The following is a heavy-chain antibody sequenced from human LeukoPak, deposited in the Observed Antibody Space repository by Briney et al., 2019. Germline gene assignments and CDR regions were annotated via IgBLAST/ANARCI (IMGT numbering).Heavy chain of an antibody. CDR3: ARDDPPYCSGGSCYPQLKYGMDV. V-gene: IGHV3-48*02. Sequence: PGGSLRLSCAASGFTFSSYSMNWVRQAPGKGLEWVSYISSSSSTIYYADSVKGRFTISRDNAKNSLYLQMNSLRDEDTAVYYCARDDPPYCSGGSCYPQLKYGMDVWGQGTTVTVSS. CDR1: GFTFSSYS. CDR2: ISSSSSTI. D-gene: IGHD2-15*01. J-gene: IGHJ6*02.